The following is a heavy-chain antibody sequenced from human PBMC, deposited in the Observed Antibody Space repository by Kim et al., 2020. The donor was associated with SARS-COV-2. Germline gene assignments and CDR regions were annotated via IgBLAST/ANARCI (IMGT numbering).Heavy chain of an antibody. CDR3: TRYIAAAGTEPSVPKYDYYGMDV. V-gene: IGHV3-49*03. D-gene: IGHD6-13*01. CDR2: IRSKAYGGTT. Sequence: GGSLRLSCTASGFTFGGYAMSWFRQAPGKGLEWVGFIRSKAYGGTTEYAASVKGRFTISRDDSKSIDYLQMNSLKTEDTAVYYCTRYIAAAGTEPSVPKYDYYGMDVWGQGTPVTVSS. J-gene: IGHJ6*02. CDR1: GFTFGGYA.